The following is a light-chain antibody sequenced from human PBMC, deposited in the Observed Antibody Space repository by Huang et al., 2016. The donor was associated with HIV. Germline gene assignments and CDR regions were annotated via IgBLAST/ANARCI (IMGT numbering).Light chain of an antibody. J-gene: IGKJ5*01. CDR1: QSVSSY. V-gene: IGKV3-11*01. CDR3: QQRSNWPSKIT. CDR2: DAA. Sequence: ELVLTQSPATLSLSPGERATLSCRASQSVSSYLARYQQKPGQAPRLLIYDAANRATCIPARFSGSGSGTDFTLTISILEPEDFAVYYCQQRSNWPSKITFGQGTRLEIK.